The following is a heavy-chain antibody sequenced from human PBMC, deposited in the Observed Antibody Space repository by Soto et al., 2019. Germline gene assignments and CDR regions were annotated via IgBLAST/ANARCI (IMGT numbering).Heavy chain of an antibody. J-gene: IGHJ4*02. CDR1: GFTFSSYG. D-gene: IGHD3-22*01. V-gene: IGHV3-30*18. Sequence: QVQLVESGGGVVQPGRSLRLSCAASGFTFSSYGMHWVRQAPGKGLEWVAVISYVGSNKYYADSVKGRFTISRDNSKNTLYLQMNSMRAEDTAVYYWAKGSPYYYDSSGYSFDYWGQGTLVTVSS. CDR3: AKGSPYYYDSSGYSFDY. CDR2: ISYVGSNK.